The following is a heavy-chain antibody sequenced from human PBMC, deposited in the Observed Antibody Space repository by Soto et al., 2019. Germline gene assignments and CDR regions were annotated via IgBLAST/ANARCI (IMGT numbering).Heavy chain of an antibody. D-gene: IGHD6-19*01. V-gene: IGHV3-15*01. CDR1: GFTFSNAW. CDR2: IKSKTDGGTT. J-gene: IGHJ6*02. CDR3: TTSRHSGWYRYYYYGMDV. Sequence: GGSLRLSCAASGFTFSNAWMIWVRQAPGKGLEWVGRIKSKTDGGTTDYAAPVKGRFTISRDDSKNTLYLQMNSLKTEDTAVYYCTTSRHSGWYRYYYYGMDVWGQGTTVTVSS.